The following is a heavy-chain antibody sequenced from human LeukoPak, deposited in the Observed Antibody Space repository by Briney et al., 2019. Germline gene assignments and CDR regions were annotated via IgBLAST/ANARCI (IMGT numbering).Heavy chain of an antibody. Sequence: GASVKVSRKASGYTFTSYDINWVRQATGQGLEWMGWMNPNSGNTGYAQKFQGRVTMTRNTSISTAYMELSSLRSEDTAVYYCWFSGYSSGWYEHKIDYWGQGTLVSVSS. J-gene: IGHJ4*02. CDR3: WFSGYSSGWYEHKIDY. V-gene: IGHV1-8*01. D-gene: IGHD6-19*01. CDR1: GYTFTSYD. CDR2: MNPNSGNT.